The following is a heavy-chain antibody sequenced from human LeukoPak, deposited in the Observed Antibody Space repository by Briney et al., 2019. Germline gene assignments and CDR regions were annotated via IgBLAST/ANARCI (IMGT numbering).Heavy chain of an antibody. J-gene: IGHJ4*02. CDR2: ISSDGSSA. Sequence: GGSLRLSCAASGFTFSSYWMHWVRQTPGKGLVWASRISSDGSSASYADSVKGRFTISRDNAKNTLYLQMNSLRAEDTAVYYCARGWGGYLDYWGQGTLVTVSS. CDR3: ARGWGGYLDY. V-gene: IGHV3-74*01. CDR1: GFTFSSYW. D-gene: IGHD3-3*01.